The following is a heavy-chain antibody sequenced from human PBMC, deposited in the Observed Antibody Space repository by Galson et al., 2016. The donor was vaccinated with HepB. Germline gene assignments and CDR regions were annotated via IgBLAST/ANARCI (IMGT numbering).Heavy chain of an antibody. V-gene: IGHV3-30*03. Sequence: SLRLSCAASGFTFNNFGLHWVRQAPGKGLEWVSRISSDGIDKYYADSVKGRSTISRDNSKNTVFLQMNSVRLEDTAVYYCARDGSSRSSPNGFEIWGQGTMVTVSS. CDR3: ARDGSSRSSPNGFEI. J-gene: IGHJ3*02. D-gene: IGHD6-13*01. CDR2: ISSDGIDK. CDR1: GFTFNNFG.